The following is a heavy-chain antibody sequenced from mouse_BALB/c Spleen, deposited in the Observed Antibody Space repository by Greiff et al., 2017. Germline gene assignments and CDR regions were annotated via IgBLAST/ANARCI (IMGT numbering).Heavy chain of an antibody. Sequence: VQLQQPGAELVKPGASVKLSCKASGYTFTSYWMHWVKQRPGQGLEWIGEINPSNGRTNYNEKFKSKATLTVDKSSSTAYMQLSSLTSEDSAVYYCARARSSYYFDYWGQGTTLTVSA. CDR3: ARARSSYYFDY. D-gene: IGHD1-1*01. CDR1: GYTFTSYW. V-gene: IGHV1S81*02. CDR2: INPSNGRT. J-gene: IGHJ2*01.